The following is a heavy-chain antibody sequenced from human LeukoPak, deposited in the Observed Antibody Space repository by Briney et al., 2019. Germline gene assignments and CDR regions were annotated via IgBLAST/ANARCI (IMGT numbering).Heavy chain of an antibody. V-gene: IGHV4-39*01. D-gene: IGHD3-10*01. CDR2: VYYSRST. CDR3: ARRKGFGEGYFDS. J-gene: IGHJ4*02. Sequence: SETLSLTCSVSGDSISSSSYYWGWIRQPPGKGLEWIGSVYYSRSTYYNPSLKSRVTISVDTSKNQFSLKLTSVTAADTAVYYCARRKGFGEGYFDSWGQGTLVTVSS. CDR1: GDSISSSSYY.